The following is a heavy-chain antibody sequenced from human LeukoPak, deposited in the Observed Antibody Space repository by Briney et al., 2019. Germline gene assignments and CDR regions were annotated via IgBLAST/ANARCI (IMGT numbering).Heavy chain of an antibody. J-gene: IGHJ4*02. CDR2: INPSGGST. V-gene: IGHV1-46*01. CDR1: GYTFTSYY. Sequence: ASVKASCKASGYTFTSYYMHWVRQAPGQGLEWMGIINPSGGSTSYAQKFQGRVTMTRDTSTSTVYMELSSLRSEDTAVYYCARVSRRGWYSSSHYFDYWGQGTLVTVSS. D-gene: IGHD6-6*01. CDR3: ARVSRRGWYSSSHYFDY.